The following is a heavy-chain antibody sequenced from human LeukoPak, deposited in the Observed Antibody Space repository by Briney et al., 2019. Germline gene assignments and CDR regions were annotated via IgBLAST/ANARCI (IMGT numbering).Heavy chain of an antibody. CDR1: GFTFSSYA. J-gene: IGHJ4*02. Sequence: PGGSLRLSCAASGFTFSSYAMSWVRQAPGKGLEWVSSISSSGGSTYYADSVKGRFTISRDNSKNTLYLQMNSLRAEDTAVYYCAKDSVVTMIVVVITTALDYWGQGTLVTVSS. CDR3: AKDSVVTMIVVVITTALDY. CDR2: ISSSGGST. V-gene: IGHV3-23*01. D-gene: IGHD3-22*01.